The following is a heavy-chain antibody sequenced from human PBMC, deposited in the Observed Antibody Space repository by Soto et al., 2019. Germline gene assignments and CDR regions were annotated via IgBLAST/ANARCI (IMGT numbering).Heavy chain of an antibody. J-gene: IGHJ4*02. CDR1: GFTFSSYS. CDR3: ARRLLGYYFDY. Sequence: EVQLVESGGGLVQPGGSLRLSCAASGFTFSSYSMNWVRQAPGKGLEWVSYISSSSSAMYYADSVKGRFTISRDNAKNSLYLQMNSLRAEDTAVYYCARRLLGYYFDYWGQGTLVTVSS. V-gene: IGHV3-48*01. D-gene: IGHD3-10*02. CDR2: ISSSSSAM.